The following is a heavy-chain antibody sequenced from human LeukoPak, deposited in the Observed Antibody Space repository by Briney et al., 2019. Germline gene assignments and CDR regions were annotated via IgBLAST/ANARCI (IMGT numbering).Heavy chain of an antibody. D-gene: IGHD6-13*01. CDR1: GFTFGDYA. J-gene: IGHJ4*02. Sequence: GGSLRLSCTASGFTFGDYAMSWVRQAPGKGLEWVAVISYDGSNKYYADSVKGRFTISRDNSKNTLYLQMNSLRAEDTAVYYCAKTLEEAAADYWGQGTLVTVSS. CDR2: ISYDGSNK. CDR3: AKTLEEAAADY. V-gene: IGHV3-30*18.